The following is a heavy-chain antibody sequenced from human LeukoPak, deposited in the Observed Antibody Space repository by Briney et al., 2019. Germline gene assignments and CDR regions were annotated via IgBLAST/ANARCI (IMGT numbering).Heavy chain of an antibody. CDR1: GFRFTSHS. CDR2: VKEDGTEK. V-gene: IGHV3-7*01. CDR3: ARLLHFESSTYRPVDF. D-gene: IGHD3-9*01. Sequence: GGSLRLSCAAAGFRFTSHSMRWVRQAPGKRLEGVANVKEDGTEKYYVYSVKGRFTISRDDATNSLYLQMNNLRVEDTAVYFCARLLHFESSTYRPVDFWGQGSLVIVSS. J-gene: IGHJ4*02.